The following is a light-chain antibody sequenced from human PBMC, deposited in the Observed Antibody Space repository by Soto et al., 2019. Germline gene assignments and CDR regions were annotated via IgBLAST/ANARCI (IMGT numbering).Light chain of an antibody. CDR2: GAS. V-gene: IGKV3D-15*01. CDR3: HQYHNWPPLT. J-gene: IGKJ4*01. CDR1: QSININ. Sequence: EIVMTQSPATLSVSPGERVTLSCRASQSININLAWYQQKPGQAPRVLIYGASSRASGIPDRFSGSGSGTDVTLIISRLEHADFSASYCHQYHNWPPLTFGGGTRVEIK.